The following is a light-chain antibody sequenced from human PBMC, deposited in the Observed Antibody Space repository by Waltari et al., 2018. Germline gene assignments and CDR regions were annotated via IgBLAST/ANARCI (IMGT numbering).Light chain of an antibody. V-gene: IGLV2-23*02. CDR3: CSYAGSSTWV. J-gene: IGLJ3*02. CDR1: SSAVGTYDL. Sequence: QSALTQPASVSGSPGQSLTIPGTGTSSAVGTYDLVSLYQQHPGKTPKFMIYEVSQRPSGVSNRFSGSKSGNTASLTISGLQAEDEATYYCCSYAGSSTWVFGGGTKLTVL. CDR2: EVS.